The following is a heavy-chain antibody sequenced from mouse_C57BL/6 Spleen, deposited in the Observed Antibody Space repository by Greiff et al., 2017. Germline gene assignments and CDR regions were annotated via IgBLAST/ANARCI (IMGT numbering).Heavy chain of an antibody. D-gene: IGHD3-2*01. CDR2: ILPGRGST. J-gene: IGHJ2*01. CDR1: GYTFTGYW. Sequence: SGAELMKPGASVKLSCKATGYTFTGYWIEWVKQRPGHGLEWIGEILPGRGSTNYNEKFKGKATFTADTSSNTAYMQLSSLTTEDSAIYYCARKGDKGYYFGYWGQGTTLTVSS. CDR3: ARKGDKGYYFGY. V-gene: IGHV1-9*01.